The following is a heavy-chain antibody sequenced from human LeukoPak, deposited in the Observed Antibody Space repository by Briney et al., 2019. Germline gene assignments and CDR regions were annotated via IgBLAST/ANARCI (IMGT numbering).Heavy chain of an antibody. D-gene: IGHD5-18*01. Sequence: SETLSLTCAVYGGSFSGYYWSWIRQPPGKGLEWIGEINHSGSTNYNPSLKSRVTISVDTSKNQFSLKLSSVTAADTAVYYCARAGPRLGYSYGPNYFDYWGQGTLVTVSS. J-gene: IGHJ4*02. CDR2: INHSGST. CDR3: ARAGPRLGYSYGPNYFDY. V-gene: IGHV4-34*01. CDR1: GGSFSGYY.